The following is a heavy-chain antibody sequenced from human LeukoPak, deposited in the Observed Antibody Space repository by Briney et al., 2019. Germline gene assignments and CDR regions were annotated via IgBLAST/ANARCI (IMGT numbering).Heavy chain of an antibody. CDR2: ISGSGGST. CDR3: AKDWSGPIVVVPAAPFDY. J-gene: IGHJ4*02. CDR1: GFTFSSYA. Sequence: GGSLRLSCAASGFTFSSYAMSWVRQAPGKGLDWVSAISGSGGSTYYADSVKGRFTISRDNSKNTLYLQMNSLRAEDTAVYYCAKDWSGPIVVVPAAPFDYWGQGTLVTVSS. D-gene: IGHD2-2*01. V-gene: IGHV3-23*01.